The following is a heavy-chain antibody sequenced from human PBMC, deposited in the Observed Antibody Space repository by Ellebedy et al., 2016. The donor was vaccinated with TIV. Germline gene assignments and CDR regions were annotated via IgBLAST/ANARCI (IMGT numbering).Heavy chain of an antibody. CDR1: GFTFSTYP. CDR2: ISYDGSNK. Sequence: GGSLRLSCAASGFTFSTYPMHWVRQAPGKGLEWVAAISYDGSNKFYADSVKGRFTISRDDSKSTLYLQMNSLRDEDTAVYYCARDQWLGRAYYFDSWGQGTLVTVSS. CDR3: ARDQWLGRAYYFDS. J-gene: IGHJ4*02. D-gene: IGHD6-19*01. V-gene: IGHV3-30*04.